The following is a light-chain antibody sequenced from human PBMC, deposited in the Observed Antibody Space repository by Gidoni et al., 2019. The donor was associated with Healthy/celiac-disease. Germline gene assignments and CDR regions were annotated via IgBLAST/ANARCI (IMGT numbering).Light chain of an antibody. CDR1: QSVSSSY. J-gene: IGKJ1*01. CDR3: QQYGSSPWT. Sequence: IVLTQSPGTLSLSPGERATLACRASQSVSSSYLAWYQQKPGQAPRLLIYGASSRATGIPDRFSGSGSGTDFTLTISRLEPEDFAVYDCQQYGSSPWTFGQGTKVEIK. CDR2: GAS. V-gene: IGKV3-20*01.